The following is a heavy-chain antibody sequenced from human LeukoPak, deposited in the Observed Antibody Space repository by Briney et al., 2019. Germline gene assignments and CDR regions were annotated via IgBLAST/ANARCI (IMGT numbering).Heavy chain of an antibody. J-gene: IGHJ6*03. CDR2: IYTSGST. CDR3: ARDRGRRSWYYYYYMDV. V-gene: IGHV4-4*07. CDR1: GGSISSYY. D-gene: IGHD1-26*01. Sequence: SETLSLTCTVSGGSISSYYWSWIRQPAGKGLEWIRRIYTSGSTNYNPSLKSRVTMSVDTSKNQFSLKLSSVTAAGTAVYYCARDRGRRSWYYYYYMDVWGKGTTVTVSS.